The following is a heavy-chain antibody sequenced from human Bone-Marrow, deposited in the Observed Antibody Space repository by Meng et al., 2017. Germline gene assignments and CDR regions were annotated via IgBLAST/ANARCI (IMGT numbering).Heavy chain of an antibody. CDR2: IDYTENT. Sequence: PGLGKPSERPSLTWSVAGGSISTAGYYWGWIGQHPGKGLEWIGYIDYTENTYYNPSLKSPMTISLDKSKNQSSLKLNSVTVADTAVYYCARGRASCSSGGCSLGWFDPWGQGTLVTVSS. V-gene: IGHV4-31*01. D-gene: IGHD2-15*01. J-gene: IGHJ5*02. CDR1: GGSISTAGYY. CDR3: ARGRASCSSGGCSLGWFDP.